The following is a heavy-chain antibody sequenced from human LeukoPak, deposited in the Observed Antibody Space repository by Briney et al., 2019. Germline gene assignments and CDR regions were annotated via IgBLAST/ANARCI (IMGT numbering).Heavy chain of an antibody. D-gene: IGHD3-22*01. CDR2: ISGSGGST. J-gene: IGHJ4*02. CDR1: GFTFSSYA. CDR3: AKVGARVIVVVKYYFDY. V-gene: IGHV3-23*01. Sequence: GGSLRLSCAASGFTFSSYAMSWVRQAPGKGLEWVSAISGSGGSTYYADSVKGRFTTSRDNSKNTLYLQMNSLRAEDTAVYYCAKVGARVIVVVKYYFDYWGQGTLVTVSS.